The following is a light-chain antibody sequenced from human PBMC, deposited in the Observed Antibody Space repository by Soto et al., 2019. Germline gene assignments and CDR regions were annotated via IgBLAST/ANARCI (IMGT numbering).Light chain of an antibody. CDR1: QSIGDS. CDR2: DVS. V-gene: IGKV1-5*01. CDR3: QQYNGYSRT. J-gene: IGKJ1*01. Sequence: DIQMTQSPSTLSASVGDRVTITCRASQSIGDSLAWYQQKPGKAPYLLISDVSSLERGVPSRFSGSGSGPEFTLTISSMQPDDFATFYCQQYNGYSRTLGQGTKVDTK.